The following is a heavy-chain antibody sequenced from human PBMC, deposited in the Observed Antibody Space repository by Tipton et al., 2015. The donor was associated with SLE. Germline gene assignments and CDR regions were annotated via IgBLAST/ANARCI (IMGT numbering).Heavy chain of an antibody. CDR3: ARAKDWEDGFDV. J-gene: IGHJ3*01. D-gene: IGHD3-9*01. V-gene: IGHV4-38-2*02. Sequence: PGLVKPSETLSLSCSVSGYSISSGYYWGWIRQPPGKGLGWIGSIYHSGSTYYNPSLKSRVTISVDTTKNQFSLNLTSGTAADTAVYFCARAKDWEDGFDVWGQATTVT. CDR1: GYSISSGYY. CDR2: IYHSGST.